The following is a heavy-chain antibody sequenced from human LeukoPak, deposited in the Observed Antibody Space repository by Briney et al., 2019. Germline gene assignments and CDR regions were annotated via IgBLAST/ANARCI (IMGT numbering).Heavy chain of an antibody. CDR1: GGTFSSYA. D-gene: IGHD2-2*02. CDR3: RWYQLLYGTGGDYFDY. CDR2: IIPIFGTA. V-gene: IGHV1-69*13. Sequence: GASVKVSCKASGGTFSSYAISWVRLAPGQGREWMGGIIPIFGTANYAQKFQGRVTITADESTSTAYMELSSLRSEDTAVYYCRWYQLLYGTGGDYFDYWGQGTLFTVSS. J-gene: IGHJ4*02.